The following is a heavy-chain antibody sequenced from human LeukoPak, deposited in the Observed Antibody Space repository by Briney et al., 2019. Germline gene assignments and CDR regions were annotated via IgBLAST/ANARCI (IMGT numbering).Heavy chain of an antibody. D-gene: IGHD3-3*01. CDR1: GGTFSSYA. CDR2: IIPIFGTA. Sequence: SVKVSCKASGGTFSSYAISWVRQAPGQGLEWMGGIIPIFGTANYAQKSQGRVTITTDESTSTAYMELSSLRSEDTAVYYCARDRIFGVVTAHKDWGQGTLVTVSS. CDR3: ARDRIFGVVTAHKD. V-gene: IGHV1-69*05. J-gene: IGHJ4*02.